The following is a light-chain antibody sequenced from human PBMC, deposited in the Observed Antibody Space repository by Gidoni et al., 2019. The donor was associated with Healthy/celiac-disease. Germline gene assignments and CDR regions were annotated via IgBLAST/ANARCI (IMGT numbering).Light chain of an antibody. CDR1: SSNIGSNY. V-gene: IGLV1-47*01. CDR2: RNN. CDR3: AAWDDSLSGVV. Sequence: QSVLTQPPPPSGTPGQRVTISCSGSSSNIGSNYVYWYQQLPGTAPKLLIYRNNQRPSGVPDRFSGSKSGTSASLAISGLRSEDEADYYCAAWDDSLSGVVFGGGTKLTVL. J-gene: IGLJ2*01.